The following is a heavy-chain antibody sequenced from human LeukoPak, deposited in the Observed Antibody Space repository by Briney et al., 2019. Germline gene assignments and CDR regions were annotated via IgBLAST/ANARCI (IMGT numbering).Heavy chain of an antibody. CDR1: GGTFSSYA. J-gene: IGHJ6*02. CDR2: IIPILGTA. V-gene: IGHV1-69*04. Sequence: SVKVSCKASGGTFSSYAISWVRQAPGQGLEWMGRIIPILGTANYAQKFQGRVTITADKSTSTAYMELSSLRSEDTAVYYCARLRTMVRGVISDYYYGMDVWGQGTTVTVSS. D-gene: IGHD3-10*01. CDR3: ARLRTMVRGVISDYYYGMDV.